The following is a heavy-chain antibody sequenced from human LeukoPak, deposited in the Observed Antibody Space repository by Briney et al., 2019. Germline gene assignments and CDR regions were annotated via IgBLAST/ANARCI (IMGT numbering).Heavy chain of an antibody. V-gene: IGHV3-9*01. J-gene: IGHJ3*02. D-gene: IGHD2-15*01. CDR2: ISWNSGSI. Sequence: GRSLRLSCAASGFTFDDYAMHWVRQAPGKGLEWVSGISWNSGSIGYADSVKGRFTISRDNAKNSLYLRMNSLRAEDTALYYCAKVGCSGGSCPTAQGDAFDIWGQGTMVTVSS. CDR3: AKVGCSGGSCPTAQGDAFDI. CDR1: GFTFDDYA.